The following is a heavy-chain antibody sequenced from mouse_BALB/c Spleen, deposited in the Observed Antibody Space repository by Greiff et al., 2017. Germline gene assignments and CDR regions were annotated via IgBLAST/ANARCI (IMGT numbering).Heavy chain of an antibody. J-gene: IGHJ2*01. CDR1: GFTFSNYW. CDR2: IRLKSNNYAT. Sequence: EVMLVESGGGLVQPGGSMKLSCVASGFTFSNYWMNWVRQSPEKGLEWVAEIRLKSNNYATHYAESVKGRFTISRDDSKSSVYLQMNNLRAEDTGIYYCTRRDYFDYWGQGTTLTVSS. CDR3: TRRDYFDY. V-gene: IGHV6-6*02.